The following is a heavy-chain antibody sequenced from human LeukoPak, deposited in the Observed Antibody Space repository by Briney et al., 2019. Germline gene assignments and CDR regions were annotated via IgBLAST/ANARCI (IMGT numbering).Heavy chain of an antibody. J-gene: IGHJ4*02. CDR3: ARETRTGGNDY. Sequence: ASVKVSCKASGYTSTSYYMHWVRQAPGQGLEWMGIINPSGGSTSYAQKFQGRVTMTRDTSTSTVYVELSSLRSEDTAVYYCARETRTGGNDYWGQGTLVTVSS. CDR2: INPSGGST. D-gene: IGHD3/OR15-3a*01. V-gene: IGHV1-46*01. CDR1: GYTSTSYY.